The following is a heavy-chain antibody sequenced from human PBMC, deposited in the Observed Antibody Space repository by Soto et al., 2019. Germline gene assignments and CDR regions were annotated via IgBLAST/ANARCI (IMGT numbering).Heavy chain of an antibody. J-gene: IGHJ3*02. CDR1: GYSFTSYW. CDR3: ARPMPEYSGYDLVLALDI. D-gene: IGHD5-12*01. V-gene: IGHV5-51*01. Sequence: PGESLKISCKGSGYSFTSYWIGWVRQMPGKGLEWMGIIYPGDSDTRYSPSFQGQVTISADKSISTAYLQWSSLKASDTAMYYCARPMPEYSGYDLVLALDIWGQGTMVTVSS. CDR2: IYPGDSDT.